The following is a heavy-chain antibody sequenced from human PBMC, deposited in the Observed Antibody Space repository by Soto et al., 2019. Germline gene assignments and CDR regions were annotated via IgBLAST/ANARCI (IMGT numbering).Heavy chain of an antibody. CDR3: ARDMFPELGATTELMKDY. V-gene: IGHV1-46*01. CDR1: GYTFTSYY. Sequence: ASVKVSCKASGYTFTSYYMHWVRQAPGQGLEWMGIINPSGGSTSYAQKFQGRVTMTRDTSTSTVYMELSSLRSEDTAVYYCARDMFPELGATTELMKDYWGPGTLVTVSS. D-gene: IGHD1-26*01. J-gene: IGHJ4*02. CDR2: INPSGGST.